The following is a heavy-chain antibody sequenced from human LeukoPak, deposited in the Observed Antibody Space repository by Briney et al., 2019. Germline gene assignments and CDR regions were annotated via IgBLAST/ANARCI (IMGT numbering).Heavy chain of an antibody. CDR3: ARDRGSPD. V-gene: IGHV3-7*03. Sequence: GGSLRLSCVASGFTFSTYWMNWVRQAPGKGLEWVANIKQDGSEKYYVDSVKGRFTISRDNAKNSLYLQMNSLRAEDTAVYYCARDRGSPDWGQGTLVTVSS. CDR2: IKQDGSEK. D-gene: IGHD1-26*01. J-gene: IGHJ4*02. CDR1: GFTFSTYW.